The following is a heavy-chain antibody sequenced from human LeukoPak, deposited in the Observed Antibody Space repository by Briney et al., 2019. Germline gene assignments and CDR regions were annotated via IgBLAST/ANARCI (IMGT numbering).Heavy chain of an antibody. V-gene: IGHV3-48*02. CDR1: GFTFSTYG. J-gene: IGHJ4*02. CDR2: ISSVITTV. CDR3: ARGTYYSDC. Sequence: RPGGSLRLSCAASGFTFSTYGMNLVRQAPGKGLEWVSYISSVITTVYYADSVKGRFTISRDNARNSLYLQMNSLRDEDTAVYYCARGTYYSDCWGQGTLVTVSS.